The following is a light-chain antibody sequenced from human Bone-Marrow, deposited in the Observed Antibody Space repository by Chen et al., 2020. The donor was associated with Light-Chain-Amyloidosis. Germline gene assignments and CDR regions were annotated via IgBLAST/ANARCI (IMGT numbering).Light chain of an antibody. J-gene: IGLJ2*01. CDR2: GVT. V-gene: IGLV2-23*02. CDR1: SSAIGTYSL. Sequence: QSALTQPPPVSGSPGPSITISCTGTSSAIGTYSLVTWDQHHPGKAPKLMIYGVTKRPSGVSDRFSGSRSGNTASLTISGLQAEDEADYYCCSYAGSNTFLFGGGTKLTVL. CDR3: CSYAGSNTFL.